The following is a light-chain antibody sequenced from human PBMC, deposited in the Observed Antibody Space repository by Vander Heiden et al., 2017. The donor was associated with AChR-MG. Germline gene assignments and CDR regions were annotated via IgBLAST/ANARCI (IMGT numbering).Light chain of an antibody. CDR3: QAWDSSTVV. Sequence: SYELTQPPSVSVSPGQTASITCSGDKLGDKDACWYQKKPGQSPVLVIYQDSKRPSVFPGRFSGSNAGNTATLTIGGTQAMDEADYYCQAWDSSTVVFGGGTKLTVL. V-gene: IGLV3-1*01. J-gene: IGLJ2*01. CDR1: KLGDKD. CDR2: QDS.